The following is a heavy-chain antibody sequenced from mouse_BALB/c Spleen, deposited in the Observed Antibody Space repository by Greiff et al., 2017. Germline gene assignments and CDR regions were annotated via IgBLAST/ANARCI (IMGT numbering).Heavy chain of an antibody. CDR2: ISNGGGST. V-gene: IGHV5-12-2*01. CDR3: ARGVGYGNYFDY. D-gene: IGHD1-1*01. J-gene: IGHJ2*01. CDR1: GFTFSSYT. Sequence: EVQRVESGGGLVQPGGSLKLSCAASGFTFSSYTMSWVRQTPEKRLEWVAYISNGGGSTYYPDTVKGRFTISRDNAKNTLYLQMSSLKSEDTAMYYCARGVGYGNYFDYWGQGTTLTVSS.